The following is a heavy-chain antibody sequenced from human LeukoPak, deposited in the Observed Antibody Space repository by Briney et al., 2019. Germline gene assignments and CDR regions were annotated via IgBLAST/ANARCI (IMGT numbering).Heavy chain of an antibody. V-gene: IGHV3-21*01. Sequence: GGSLRLSCAASGFTFSSYSMNWVRQAPGKGLEWVSSISSSSSYIYYADSVKGRFTISRDNAKNSLYLQMNSLRAEDTAVYYCVRVLLRRPFDIWGQGTMVTVSS. CDR2: ISSSSSYI. D-gene: IGHD2-2*01. J-gene: IGHJ3*02. CDR1: GFTFSSYS. CDR3: VRVLLRRPFDI.